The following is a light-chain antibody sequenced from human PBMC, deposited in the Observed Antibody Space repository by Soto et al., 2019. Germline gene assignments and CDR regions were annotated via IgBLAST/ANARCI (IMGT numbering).Light chain of an antibody. CDR2: EVS. Sequence: QSALTQPPSASGSPGQSVTISCTGTSSDVGGYNYVSWYQQHPGKAPKLMIYEVSKRPSGVPDRFSGSKSGNTASLTVSGIQAEDEADYYCSSYAGSSSHVVFGGGTKLTVL. CDR3: SSYAGSSSHVV. J-gene: IGLJ2*01. V-gene: IGLV2-8*01. CDR1: SSDVGGYNY.